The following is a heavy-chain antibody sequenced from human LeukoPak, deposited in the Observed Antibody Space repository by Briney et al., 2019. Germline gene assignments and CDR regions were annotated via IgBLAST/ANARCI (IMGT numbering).Heavy chain of an antibody. Sequence: SQTLSLTCTVSGGSINSGNYYWSWIRQPAGKGLEWIGRIYASGSTNYNPSLKSRLTISIDTSTNQFSLMLTSVTAADTAVYYCARGGVLTVPGEWFDPWGQGTLVTVSS. CDR2: IYASGST. V-gene: IGHV4-61*02. CDR1: GGSINSGNYY. D-gene: IGHD3-10*01. J-gene: IGHJ5*02. CDR3: ARGGVLTVPGEWFDP.